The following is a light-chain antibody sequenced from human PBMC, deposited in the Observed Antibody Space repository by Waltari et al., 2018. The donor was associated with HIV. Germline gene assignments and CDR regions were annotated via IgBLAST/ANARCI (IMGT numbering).Light chain of an antibody. CDR3: HQYGSSPLT. CDR1: ERVRTSN. CDR2: GSP. V-gene: IGKV3-20*01. J-gene: IGKJ4*01. Sequence: VLTQSPDTLPLSPGYRAALPCSTSERVRTSNLEWYQQRPGQSPRLLIYGSPLRATDVPDMFLGSGSGTDFTLTITRLDPEDFDVDYCHQYGSSPLTVGGGTRVEIK.